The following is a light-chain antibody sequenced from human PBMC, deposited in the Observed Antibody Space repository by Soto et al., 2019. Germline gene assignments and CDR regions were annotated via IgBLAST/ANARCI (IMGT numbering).Light chain of an antibody. CDR3: QQYNNWPPLT. CDR2: GAS. J-gene: IGKJ4*01. Sequence: EIAMTQSPDTLSVSPGDRATLSCRASQGVRSDLAWYQQKAGQSPRLLIYGASTRAAETPARFSGSGSETEFTLTISSLQSEDFAVYYCQQYNNWPPLTFGGGTKVDSK. V-gene: IGKV3-15*01. CDR1: QGVRSD.